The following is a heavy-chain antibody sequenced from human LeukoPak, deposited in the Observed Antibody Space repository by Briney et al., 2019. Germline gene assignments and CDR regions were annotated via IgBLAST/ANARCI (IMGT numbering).Heavy chain of an antibody. CDR2: TNHSGST. CDR1: GGSFSGYY. CDR3: ARGEYDYAWGSYSPNAFAM. Sequence: PSETLSLTCAVYGGSFSGYYWSWIRQPPGKGLEWIGETNHSGSTNYNPSLKSRVTISVDTSKNQFSLKLSSVTAADTALYYCARGEYDYAWGSYSPNAFAMWGQGTMVTVSS. V-gene: IGHV4-34*01. D-gene: IGHD3-16*01. J-gene: IGHJ3*02.